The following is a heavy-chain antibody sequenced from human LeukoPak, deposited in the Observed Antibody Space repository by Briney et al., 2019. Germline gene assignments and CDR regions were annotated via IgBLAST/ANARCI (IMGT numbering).Heavy chain of an antibody. V-gene: IGHV3-66*01. J-gene: IGHJ4*02. D-gene: IGHD1-7*01. CDR1: GFTVSSNY. CDR3: ARANNWNSFDY. CDR2: IYSGGST. Sequence: GGSLRLSCAASGFTVSSNYMSWVRQVPGKGREWVSIIYSGGSTYYADSVKGRFTISRDDSRNTLYLQMNSLRAEDTAVYFCARANNWNSFDYWGQGTLVTVSS.